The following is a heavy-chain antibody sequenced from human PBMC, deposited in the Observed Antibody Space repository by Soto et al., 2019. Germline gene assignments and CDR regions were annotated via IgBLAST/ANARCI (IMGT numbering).Heavy chain of an antibody. V-gene: IGHV3-33*01. CDR1: GYTFRDYG. Sequence: PGGSLRLSCAASGYTFRDYGMHWVRQAPGKGLEWVAVIWYDGSNKYYADSVKGRFTISRDNSKNMLYLQMNSLRAEDTAVYHCARGFYYSSDYLLFDPWGQGTLVTVSS. CDR3: ARGFYYSSDYLLFDP. D-gene: IGHD3-22*01. CDR2: IWYDGSNK. J-gene: IGHJ5*02.